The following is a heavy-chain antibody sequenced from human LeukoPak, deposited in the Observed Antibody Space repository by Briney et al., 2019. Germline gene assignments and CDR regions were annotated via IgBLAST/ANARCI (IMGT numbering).Heavy chain of an antibody. D-gene: IGHD3-22*01. Sequence: QAGGSLRLSCAASGFTFSSYWMSWVRQAPGKGLEWVANIKQDGSEKYYVDSVKGRFTISRDNAKNSLYLQMNSLRAEDTAVYYCARDIYYDSNLFDYWGQGTLVTVSS. CDR2: IKQDGSEK. V-gene: IGHV3-7*01. CDR1: GFTFSSYW. J-gene: IGHJ4*02. CDR3: ARDIYYDSNLFDY.